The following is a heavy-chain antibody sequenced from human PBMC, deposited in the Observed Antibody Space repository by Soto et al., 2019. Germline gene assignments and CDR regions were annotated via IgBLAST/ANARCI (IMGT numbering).Heavy chain of an antibody. J-gene: IGHJ6*02. CDR1: GFTVSSKY. D-gene: IGHD2-15*01. Sequence: GGSLRLSCAASGFTVSSKYMSWVRQAPGKGLEWVSLIQSGGPTYYADSVKGRFTISRDTSENTLHLQMDSLRAEDTAVYYCARDDVLCDGGRCYGVPLDVWGQGTTVTVSS. CDR2: IQSGGPT. CDR3: ARDDVLCDGGRCYGVPLDV. V-gene: IGHV3-66*01.